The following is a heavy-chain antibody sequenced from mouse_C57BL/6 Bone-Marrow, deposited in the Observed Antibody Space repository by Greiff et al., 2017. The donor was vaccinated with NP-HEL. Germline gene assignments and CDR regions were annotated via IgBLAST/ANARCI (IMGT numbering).Heavy chain of an antibody. CDR1: GFNIKDDY. CDR3: TIGYFDV. V-gene: IGHV14-4*01. Sequence: EVQLQESGAELVRPGASVKLSCTASGFNIKDDYMHWVKQRPEQGLEWIGWIDPENGDTEYASKFQGKATITADTSSNTAYLQLSSLTSEDTAVYYCTIGYFDVWGTGTTVTVSS. J-gene: IGHJ1*03. CDR2: IDPENGDT.